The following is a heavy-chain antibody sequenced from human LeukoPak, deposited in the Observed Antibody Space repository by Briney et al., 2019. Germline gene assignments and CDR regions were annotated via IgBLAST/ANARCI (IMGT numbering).Heavy chain of an antibody. V-gene: IGHV1-46*01. CDR2: INPSDGTT. CDR3: ARGWLVVHSSGYYNIDY. D-gene: IGHD3-22*01. Sequence: ASVKVSCKASGYTLTSYYMHWVRQVPGQGLEWTGIINPSDGTTRYAQKFQGRVTMTRDTSTSTDYMELSSLRSGDTAVYYCARGWLVVHSSGYYNIDYWGQGTLVTVSS. CDR1: GYTLTSYY. J-gene: IGHJ4*02.